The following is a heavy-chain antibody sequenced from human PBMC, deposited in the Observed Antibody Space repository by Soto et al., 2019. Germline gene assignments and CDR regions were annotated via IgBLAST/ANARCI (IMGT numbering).Heavy chain of an antibody. Sequence: XGTLSLTCTVSGGSISSSSYYWGWIRQPPGKGLEWIGSIYYSGGTYYNPSLKSRVTISVDTSKNQFSLKLSSVTAADTAVYYCARLETTVKNWFDPWGQGTLVTVSS. J-gene: IGHJ5*02. D-gene: IGHD4-17*01. CDR1: GGSISSSSYY. V-gene: IGHV4-39*01. CDR3: ARLETTVKNWFDP. CDR2: IYYSGGT.